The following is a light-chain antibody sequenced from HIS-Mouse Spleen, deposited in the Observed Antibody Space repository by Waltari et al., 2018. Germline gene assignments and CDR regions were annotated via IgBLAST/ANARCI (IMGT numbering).Light chain of an antibody. CDR2: EVS. V-gene: IGLV2-14*01. J-gene: IGLJ3*02. CDR1: SSDVGGYNY. Sequence: QSALTQPASVSGSPGQSITISCTGTSSDVGGYNYVSWYQQHPVKAPKLMIYEVSNQPSGVSNRFSGSKSGNTPSLTISGLQAEDEADYDCSSYTSSSTLVFGGGTKLTVL. CDR3: SSYTSSSTLV.